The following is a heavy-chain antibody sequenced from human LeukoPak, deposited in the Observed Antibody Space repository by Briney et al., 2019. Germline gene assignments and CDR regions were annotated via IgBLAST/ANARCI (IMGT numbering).Heavy chain of an antibody. CDR1: GFTFSDSY. J-gene: IGHJ3*02. CDR2: MSSSGNII. CDR3: AKTYYYDSSGYYYPRSGAFDI. D-gene: IGHD3-22*01. Sequence: GGSLRLSCAASGFTFSDSYMHWIRQAPGKGLEWIAYMSSSGNIIYYADSVKGRFTISRDNANNSLYLEMDSLRTEDTAVYYCAKTYYYDSSGYYYPRSGAFDIWGQGTMVTVSS. V-gene: IGHV3-11*01.